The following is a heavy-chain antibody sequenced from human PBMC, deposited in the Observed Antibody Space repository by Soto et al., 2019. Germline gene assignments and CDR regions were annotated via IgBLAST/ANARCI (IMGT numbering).Heavy chain of an antibody. D-gene: IGHD3-9*01. Sequence: EVQLVESGGDLVQRGGSLRLSCAASGFPFSSYWMHWVRHTPGKGLDWVARISGDGVTTYYADSVTGRFTVSRDNAKNTLSLQISGLRAEDTAVYYCAREYYGLLTGYYTDYWGKGALVSLSS. CDR1: GFPFSSYW. CDR3: AREYYGLLTGYYTDY. J-gene: IGHJ4*02. CDR2: ISGDGVTT. V-gene: IGHV3-74*01.